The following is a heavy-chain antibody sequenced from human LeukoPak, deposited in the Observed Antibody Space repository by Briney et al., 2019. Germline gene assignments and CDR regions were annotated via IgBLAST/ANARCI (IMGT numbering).Heavy chain of an antibody. CDR2: INPNSGGT. J-gene: IGHJ4*02. Sequence: ASVKVSCKASGYTFTGYYMHWVRQAPGQGLEWMGWINPNSGGTNYAQKFQGRVTMTRDTSISTAYMELSRLRSDDTAVYYCARHEDTAMVVAPFDYWGQGTLVTVSS. CDR1: GYTFTGYY. CDR3: ARHEDTAMVVAPFDY. V-gene: IGHV1-2*02. D-gene: IGHD5-18*01.